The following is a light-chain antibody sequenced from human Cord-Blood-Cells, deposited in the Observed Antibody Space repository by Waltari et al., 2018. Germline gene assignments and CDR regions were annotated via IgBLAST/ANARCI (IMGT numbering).Light chain of an antibody. CDR3: SSYAGSNNV. J-gene: IGLJ1*01. Sequence: QSALTQPPSASGSPGQSVTTSCTGTSSHVGGYNYVSWYQQHPGKAPKLMIYEVSKRPSGVPDRFSGSKSGNTASLTVSGLQAEDEADYYCSSYAGSNNVFGTGTKVTVL. V-gene: IGLV2-8*01. CDR1: SSHVGGYNY. CDR2: EVS.